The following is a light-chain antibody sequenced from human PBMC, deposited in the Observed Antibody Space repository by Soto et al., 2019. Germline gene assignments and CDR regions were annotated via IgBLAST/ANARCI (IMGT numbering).Light chain of an antibody. CDR1: SSNIGAGYD. V-gene: IGLV1-40*01. J-gene: IGLJ2*01. CDR2: GNS. CDR3: QSYDSSLSHVV. Sequence: QPVLTQPPSVSGAPGQRVTISCTGSSSNIGAGYDVHWYQQLPGTAPKLLTYGNSNRPSGVPDRFSGSKSGTSASLAITGLQAEDEADYYCQSYDSSLSHVVFGGGTKLTVL.